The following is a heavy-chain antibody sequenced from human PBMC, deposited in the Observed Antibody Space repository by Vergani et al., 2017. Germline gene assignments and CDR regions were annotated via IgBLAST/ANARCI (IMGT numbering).Heavy chain of an antibody. CDR1: GASINNDFYY. J-gene: IGHJ3*01. D-gene: IGHD4-23*01. CDR3: ARENKQLRPRAFDL. CDR2: IYVSGIT. Sequence: QVQLQESGPGLLKPSQTLSLTCTVSGASINNDFYYWHWIRQPAGKGLEWIGRIYVSGITDYNSSLQSRVSMSVDTSKNQFSLTLTSVTAADTAVYYCARENKQLRPRAFDLGGQGTMVTVS. V-gene: IGHV4-61*02.